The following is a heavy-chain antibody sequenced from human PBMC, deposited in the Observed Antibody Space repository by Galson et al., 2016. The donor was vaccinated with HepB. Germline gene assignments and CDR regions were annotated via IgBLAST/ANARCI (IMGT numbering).Heavy chain of an antibody. CDR1: GFTFSSYS. J-gene: IGHJ4*02. CDR3: ARDVSPYASPPDY. CDR2: IGDTGSRI. D-gene: IGHD2-2*01. Sequence: SLRLSCAASGFTFSSYSMNWVRQAPGKGLEWVSYIGDTGSRIYYADSAKGRFTISRDNAKNSVYLQMNSLRDDDTAVYYCARDVSPYASPPDYWGQGTLGPVSS. V-gene: IGHV3-48*02.